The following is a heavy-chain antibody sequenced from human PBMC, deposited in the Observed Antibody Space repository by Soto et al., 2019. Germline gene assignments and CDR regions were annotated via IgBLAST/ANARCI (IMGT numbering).Heavy chain of an antibody. CDR1: GFGFSNYA. V-gene: IGHV3-23*01. CDR2: ITTNGATT. D-gene: IGHD3-10*01. CDR3: ANRAWRDSSGSADS. Sequence: EVQLLESGGGLVQPGGSLRLSCAASGFGFSNYAMTWVRQAPVKGLGWVSSITTNGATTYYADSVKGLFTIARDNSKNTLYLPMNSLSGEDSAVSHCANRAWRDSSGSADSWGQGTLVTVSS. J-gene: IGHJ1*01.